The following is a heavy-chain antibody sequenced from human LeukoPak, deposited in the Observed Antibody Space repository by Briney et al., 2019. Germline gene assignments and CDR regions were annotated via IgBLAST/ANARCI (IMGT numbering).Heavy chain of an antibody. V-gene: IGHV3-53*01. Sequence: PGGSLRLSCAASGFTVSSNYMSWVRQAPGKGLEWVSVIYSGGSTYYADSVKGRFTISRDNSKNTLYLQMNGLGAEDTAVYFCAKLKAIFGVVSPSDYWGQGTLVSVSS. CDR2: IYSGGST. D-gene: IGHD3-3*01. CDR1: GFTVSSNY. J-gene: IGHJ4*02. CDR3: AKLKAIFGVVSPSDY.